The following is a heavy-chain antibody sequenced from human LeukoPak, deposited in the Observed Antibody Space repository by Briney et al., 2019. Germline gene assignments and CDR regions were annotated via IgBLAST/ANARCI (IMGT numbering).Heavy chain of an antibody. CDR1: GFTFSSYG. J-gene: IGHJ4*02. D-gene: IGHD6-6*01. CDR2: IRYDGSNK. Sequence: GGSLRLSCAASGFTFSSYGMHWVRQAPGKGLEWVAFIRYDGSNKYYADSARGRFTISRDNSKNTLYLQMNSLRAEDTAVYYCAKDRIAARHIIDYWGQGTLVTVSS. V-gene: IGHV3-30*02. CDR3: AKDRIAARHIIDY.